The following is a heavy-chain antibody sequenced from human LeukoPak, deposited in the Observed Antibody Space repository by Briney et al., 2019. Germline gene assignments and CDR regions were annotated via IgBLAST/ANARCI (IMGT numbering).Heavy chain of an antibody. CDR3: ARARGDYVWGSYRYDAFDI. CDR1: GYTFTGYY. V-gene: IGHV1-2*02. CDR2: INPNSGGT. D-gene: IGHD3-16*02. Sequence: ASVKVSCKASGYTFTGYYMHWVRQAPGQGLEWMGWINPNSGGTNYAQKFQGRVTMTRDTSISTAYMELRRLRSDDTAVYYCARARGDYVWGSYRYDAFDIWGQGTMVTVSS. J-gene: IGHJ3*02.